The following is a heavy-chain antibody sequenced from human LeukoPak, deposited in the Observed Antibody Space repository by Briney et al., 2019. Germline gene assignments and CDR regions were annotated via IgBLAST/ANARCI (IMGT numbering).Heavy chain of an antibody. CDR2: IYYSGSI. CDR1: GGSINSYY. CDR3: ARVGGGNYYYYGMDV. J-gene: IGHJ6*02. V-gene: IGHV4-59*08. Sequence: PSETLSLTCTVSGGSINSYYWSWIRQPPGKGLEWIGYIYYSGSINYNPSLESRVTISVDTSKNRFSLKLSSVTAADTAVYYCARVGGGNYYYYGMDVWGQGTTVSVSS. D-gene: IGHD2-15*01.